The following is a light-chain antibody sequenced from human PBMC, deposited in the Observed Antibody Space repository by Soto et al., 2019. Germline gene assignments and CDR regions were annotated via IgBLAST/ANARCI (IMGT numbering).Light chain of an antibody. V-gene: IGLV2-8*01. CDR1: SSDCVGYDY. J-gene: IGLJ1*01. CDR2: EVT. Sequence: QSALTQPPAASGSPGQSVTISCTGTSSDCVGYDYVSWYQQHPGKAPKLISYEVTIRPSGVSDRFSCSKSCNTASLTVSGLQAEDEADYYCSSYTGGNPSYVFGTGTKVTVL. CDR3: SSYTGGNPSYV.